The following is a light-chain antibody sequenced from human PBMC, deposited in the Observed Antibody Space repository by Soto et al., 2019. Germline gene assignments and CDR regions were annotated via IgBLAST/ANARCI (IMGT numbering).Light chain of an antibody. Sequence: EIVLTQSPGTLSLSPGERATLSCRASQSVSSSYLAWYQQKPGQAPRLLIYGASSRATGIPDRFSGSGSGTDFILTISRLEPEDFAVYYCQQYGSALFTFGPGTKVDIK. CDR2: GAS. V-gene: IGKV3-20*01. J-gene: IGKJ3*01. CDR3: QQYGSALFT. CDR1: QSVSSSY.